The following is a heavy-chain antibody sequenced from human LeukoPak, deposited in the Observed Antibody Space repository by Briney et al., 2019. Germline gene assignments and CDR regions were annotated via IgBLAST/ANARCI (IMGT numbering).Heavy chain of an antibody. D-gene: IGHD3-22*01. CDR1: GFTFSSYS. J-gene: IGHJ5*02. Sequence: GGSLRLFCAASGFTFSSYSMNWVRQAPGKGLEWVSSISSSSSYIYYADSVKGRFTISRDNAKNSLYLQMNSLRAEDTAVYYCARDRWLSTEYYYDSSGLTDVLFDPWGQGTLVTVSS. CDR2: ISSSSSYI. CDR3: ARDRWLSTEYYYDSSGLTDVLFDP. V-gene: IGHV3-21*01.